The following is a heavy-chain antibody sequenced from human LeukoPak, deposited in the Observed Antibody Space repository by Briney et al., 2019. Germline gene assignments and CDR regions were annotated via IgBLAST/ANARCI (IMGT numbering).Heavy chain of an antibody. CDR2: INPNNGGT. D-gene: IGHD1-26*01. CDR1: GYTFTDLTEYY. CDR3: ARRLGGSSEGYEF. J-gene: IGHJ4*02. Sequence: ASVKVSCKASGYTFTDLTEYYIHWVRQAPGQGLKWMGWINPNNGGTKYAQKFQGRVTMTRDMSMNTAYMELSSLTSDDTAVYYCARRLGGSSEGYEFWGQGPLVTVSS. V-gene: IGHV1-2*02.